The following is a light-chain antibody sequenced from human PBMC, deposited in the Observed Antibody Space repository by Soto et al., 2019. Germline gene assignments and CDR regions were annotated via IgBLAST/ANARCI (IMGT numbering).Light chain of an antibody. CDR1: TGAVTNGPY. CDR2: DTT. Sequence: QAVVTQEPSLTVSPGGTVTLTCCSSTGAVTNGPYPYWFQQKPGQAPRTLIYDTTNRHSSPPARFPGSLLGGKSPLILTGAQREDEAEYYCMLSYTAPSVFGSATKVTV. V-gene: IGLV7-46*01. J-gene: IGLJ1*01. CDR3: MLSYTAPSV.